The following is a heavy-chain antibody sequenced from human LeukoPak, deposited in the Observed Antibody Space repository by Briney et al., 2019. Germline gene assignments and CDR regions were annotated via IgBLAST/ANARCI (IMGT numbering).Heavy chain of an antibody. Sequence: SETLSLTCAVYGGSFSGYYWSWIRQPPGKGLEWIGEINHSGSTNYNPSLKSRVTISVDTSKNQFSLKLSSVTAADTAVYYCARRDLAYCGGDCYVGGFDPWGQGTLVTVSS. V-gene: IGHV4-34*01. CDR2: INHSGST. J-gene: IGHJ5*02. CDR3: ARRDLAYCGGDCYVGGFDP. D-gene: IGHD2-21*01. CDR1: GGSFSGYY.